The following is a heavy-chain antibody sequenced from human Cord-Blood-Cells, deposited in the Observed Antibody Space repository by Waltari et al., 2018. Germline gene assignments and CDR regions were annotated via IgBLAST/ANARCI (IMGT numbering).Heavy chain of an antibody. D-gene: IGHD6-6*01. CDR3: AREEYSSSSGAFDI. CDR1: GYTFTGYF. J-gene: IGHJ3*02. CDR2: INPNSGGT. Sequence: QVQLVQSGAEVKKPGASVKVSRKVYGYTFTGYFMHWVRPAPGQGLEWMGWINPNSGGTNYAQKFQGWVTMTRDTSISTAYMELSRLRSDDTAVYYCAREEYSSSSGAFDIWGQGTMVTVSS. V-gene: IGHV1-2*04.